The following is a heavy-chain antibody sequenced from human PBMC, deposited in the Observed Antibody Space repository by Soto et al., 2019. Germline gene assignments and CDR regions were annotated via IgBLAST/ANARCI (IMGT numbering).Heavy chain of an antibody. Sequence: QVQLVQSGAEVKKPGSSVKVSCKASGCTFSSYAISWVRQAPGQGLEWMGWIIPIFGTANYAQKFQGRVTITADKSTSKAYMALSSLRSEDTAVYYCARGLRFWWAYNWFDHWGQGNLVTGSS. D-gene: IGHD3-3*01. V-gene: IGHV1-69*06. J-gene: IGHJ5*02. CDR1: GCTFSSYA. CDR3: ARGLRFWWAYNWFDH. CDR2: IIPIFGTA.